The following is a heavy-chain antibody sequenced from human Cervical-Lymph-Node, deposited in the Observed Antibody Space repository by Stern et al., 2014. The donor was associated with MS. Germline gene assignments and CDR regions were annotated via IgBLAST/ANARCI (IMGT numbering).Heavy chain of an antibody. CDR3: ARGDIPVAFDI. CDR2: IYHSGST. CDR1: GGSISSSNW. D-gene: IGHD2-15*01. V-gene: IGHV4-4*02. J-gene: IGHJ3*02. Sequence: VQLVESGPGLVKPSGTLSLTCAVSGGSISSSNWWSWVRQPPGKGQEWMGKIYHSGSTNYNPSLKSRFTISVDKSKNQFSLKLSSVTAADTAVYYCARGDIPVAFDIWGQGTVVTVSS.